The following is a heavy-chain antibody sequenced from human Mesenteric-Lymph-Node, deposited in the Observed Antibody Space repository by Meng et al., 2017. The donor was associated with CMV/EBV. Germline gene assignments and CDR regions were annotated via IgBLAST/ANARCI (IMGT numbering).Heavy chain of an antibody. CDR1: GESFSGYY. CDR2: INHSGST. J-gene: IGHJ6*02. CDR3: ARVPTPYYYYGMDV. Sequence: GSLRLSCAVYGESFSGYYWSWIRQPPGKGLEWIGEINHSGSTNYNPSLKSRVAMSIDTTNNQLSLKLNSVTAADTAVYYCARVPTPYYYYGMDVWGQGTTVTVSS. V-gene: IGHV4-34*01. D-gene: IGHD2-15*01.